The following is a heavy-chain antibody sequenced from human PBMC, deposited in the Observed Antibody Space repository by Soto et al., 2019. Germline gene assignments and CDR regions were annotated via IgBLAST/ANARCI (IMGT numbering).Heavy chain of an antibody. CDR1: GFSFSKYT. V-gene: IGHV5-51*01. D-gene: IGHD4-17*01. CDR3: TLSYGDSYYYYNVKAV. J-gene: IGHJ6*02. Sequence: GESLKISCEGSGFSFSKYTVGWVRQIPGKGLEWMGIIHPGDSDTRYSPSFQGQVTISADKSISTAYLQWSSLKASDTAMYYCTLSYGDSYYYYNVKAVWGQGTTVIVSS. CDR2: IHPGDSDT.